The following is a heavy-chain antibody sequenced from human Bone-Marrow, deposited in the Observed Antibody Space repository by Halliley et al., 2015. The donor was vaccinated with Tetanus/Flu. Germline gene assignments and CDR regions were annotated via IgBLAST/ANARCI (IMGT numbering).Heavy chain of an antibody. D-gene: IGHD5-18*01. CDR2: IHHSRNI. Sequence: AYIHHSRNIQYNPSRKSRVPISVDTSKTQFSLGLSSVTAADQAVYYCAGPGMEGNDTAAFDVWGQGTMVTVSS. J-gene: IGHJ3*01. CDR3: AGPGMEGNDTAAFDV. V-gene: IGHV4-59*01.